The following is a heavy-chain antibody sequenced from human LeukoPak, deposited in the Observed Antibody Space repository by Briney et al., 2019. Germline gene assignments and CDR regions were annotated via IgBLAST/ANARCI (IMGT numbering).Heavy chain of an antibody. V-gene: IGHV3-21*01. J-gene: IGHJ4*02. D-gene: IGHD4-17*01. CDR2: ISSSSSYI. CDR3: AKIHGDYQYYFDY. Sequence: GGSLRLSCAASGFTFSSYSMNWVRQAPGKGLEWVSSISSSSSYIYYADSVKGRFTISRDNAKNSLYLQMNSLRAEDTAVYYCAKIHGDYQYYFDYWGQGTLVTVSS. CDR1: GFTFSSYS.